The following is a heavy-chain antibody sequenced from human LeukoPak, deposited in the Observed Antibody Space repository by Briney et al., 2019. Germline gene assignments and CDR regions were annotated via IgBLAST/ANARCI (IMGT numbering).Heavy chain of an antibody. CDR3: ARGGYSSSWPSGHFDY. CDR2: IYSGGST. V-gene: IGHV3-53*01. J-gene: IGHJ4*02. D-gene: IGHD6-13*01. CDR1: GFTVSSNY. Sequence: GGSLRLSCAASGFTVSSNYMSWVRQAPGKGLEWVSVIYSGGSTYYADSVKGRFTISRDNSKNTLYLQMNSLRAEDTAVYYCARGGYSSSWPSGHFDYWGQGTLVTVSS.